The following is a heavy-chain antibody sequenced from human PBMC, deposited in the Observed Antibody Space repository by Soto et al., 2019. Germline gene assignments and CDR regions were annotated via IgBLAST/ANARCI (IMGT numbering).Heavy chain of an antibody. J-gene: IGHJ5*02. V-gene: IGHV4-34*01. CDR1: GGSFSGYY. D-gene: IGHD3-10*01. CDR3: ARGKRITMVRGVTSTPSHWFDP. Sequence: QVQLQQWGAGLLKPSETLSLTCAVYGGSFSGYYWSWIRQPPGKGLEWIGEINHSGSTNYSPSLKSRVTISVDTSKNQFSLKLSSVTAADTAVYYCARGKRITMVRGVTSTPSHWFDPWGQGTLVTVSS. CDR2: INHSGST.